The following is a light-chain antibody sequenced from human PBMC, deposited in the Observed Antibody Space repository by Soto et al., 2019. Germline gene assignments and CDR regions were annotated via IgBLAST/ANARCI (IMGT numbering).Light chain of an antibody. Sequence: DIQMTQSPSTLSASIGDRVTITCRASQDIDIWLAWYQQKPGKAPKFLISRGSTLESGVPSRFSGSGSGTEFTLTISSLQPDDFATYYCQQYNSYTWTFGQGTKVEIK. J-gene: IGKJ1*01. CDR3: QQYNSYTWT. CDR1: QDIDIW. CDR2: RGS. V-gene: IGKV1-5*03.